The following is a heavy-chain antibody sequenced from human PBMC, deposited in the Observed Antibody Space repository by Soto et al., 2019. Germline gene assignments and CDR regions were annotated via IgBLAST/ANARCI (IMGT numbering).Heavy chain of an antibody. CDR3: ARDSHYYDSSGYYSTLLHYFDY. Sequence: QVQLVESGGGVVQPGRSLRLSCAASGFTFSSYAMHWVRQAPGKGLEWVAVISYDGSNKYYADSVKGRFTISRDNSKNTLYLQMNSLRAEDTAVYYCARDSHYYDSSGYYSTLLHYFDYWGQGTLVTVSS. CDR2: ISYDGSNK. J-gene: IGHJ4*02. V-gene: IGHV3-30-3*01. CDR1: GFTFSSYA. D-gene: IGHD3-22*01.